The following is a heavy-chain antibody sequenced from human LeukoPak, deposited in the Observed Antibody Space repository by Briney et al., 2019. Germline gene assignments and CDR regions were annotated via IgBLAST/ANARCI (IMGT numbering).Heavy chain of an antibody. Sequence: SETLSLTCTVSGGSISSSSYYWRWIRQPPGKGLEWIGSIYYSGSTYYNPSLKSRVTISVDTSKNQFSLKLSSVTAADTAMFYCARYYTSSSNFDYWGQGTLVTVSS. V-gene: IGHV4-39*07. CDR3: ARYYTSSSNFDY. D-gene: IGHD6-6*01. J-gene: IGHJ4*02. CDR2: IYYSGST. CDR1: GGSISSSSYY.